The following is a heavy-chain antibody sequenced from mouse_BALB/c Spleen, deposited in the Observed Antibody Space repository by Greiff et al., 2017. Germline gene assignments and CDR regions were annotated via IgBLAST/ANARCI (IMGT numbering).Heavy chain of an antibody. CDR1: GFTFSSYT. D-gene: IGHD2-4*01. CDR2: ISSGGSYT. J-gene: IGHJ3*01. V-gene: IGHV5-6-4*01. Sequence: EVQRVESGGGLVKPGGSLKLSCAASGFTFSSYTMSWVRQTPEKRLEWVATISSGGSYTYYPDSVKGRFTISRDNAKNTLYLQMSSLKSEDTAMYYCTSPSMITEAWFAYWGQGTLVTVSA. CDR3: TSPSMITEAWFAY.